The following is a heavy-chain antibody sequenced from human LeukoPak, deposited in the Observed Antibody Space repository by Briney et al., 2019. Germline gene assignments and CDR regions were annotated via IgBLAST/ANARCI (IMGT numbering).Heavy chain of an antibody. CDR2: YHNGNS. V-gene: IGHV4-39*01. J-gene: IGHJ6*03. Sequence: SETLSLTCIVSGVSIRSDTYYWGWIRQPPGKGLEWIGNYHNGNSYYNPSLKSRVTISEDTSGNQFSLRVTSVAAADTAVYYCARLWDSTGLYFYYYMDVWGEGTTVTVSS. CDR3: ARLWDSTGLYFYYYMDV. D-gene: IGHD6-25*01. CDR1: GVSIRSDTYY.